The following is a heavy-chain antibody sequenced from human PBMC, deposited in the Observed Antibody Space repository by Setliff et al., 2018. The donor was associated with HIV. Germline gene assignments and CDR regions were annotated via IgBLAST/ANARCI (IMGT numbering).Heavy chain of an antibody. Sequence: PGESLKIPCEGSGYRFTSHWIAWVRQMPGKGLEWMGIIYPGDSETKYSPTFQGQVTISADKSITTAYLQWSSLEASNTAMYYCARSNWGSFHYWYFDLWGRGTLVTVSS. D-gene: IGHD7-27*01. J-gene: IGHJ2*01. CDR3: ARSNWGSFHYWYFDL. CDR1: GYRFTSHW. CDR2: IYPGDSET. V-gene: IGHV5-51*01.